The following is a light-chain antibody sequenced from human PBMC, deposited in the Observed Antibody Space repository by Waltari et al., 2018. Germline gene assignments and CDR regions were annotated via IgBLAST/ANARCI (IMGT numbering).Light chain of an antibody. CDR3: CSYAGSSTPGV. CDR1: SSDVDTYNL. Sequence: QSALTQPASVSGSPGQSITISCTGDSSDVDTYNLVSWYQQHPGKAPKLIIYEGSKRPSGVSDHFSATKSGNTASLTISGLQVEDEANYYCCSYAGSSTPGVFGTGTKVTVL. J-gene: IGLJ1*01. V-gene: IGLV2-23*01. CDR2: EGS.